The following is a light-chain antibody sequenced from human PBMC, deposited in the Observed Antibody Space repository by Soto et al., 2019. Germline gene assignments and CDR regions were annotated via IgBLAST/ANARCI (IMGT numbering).Light chain of an antibody. J-gene: IGKJ5*01. CDR2: DAS. Sequence: EIVLTQSPATLSLSPGERATLSCRASQSVGSYLAWYQQKPGQPPRLLIYDASNRATGIPARFSGSGSGTDFTLTISSLETEDFAVYYCQQRSNWPPITFGQWTRLEIK. V-gene: IGKV3-11*01. CDR3: QQRSNWPPIT. CDR1: QSVGSY.